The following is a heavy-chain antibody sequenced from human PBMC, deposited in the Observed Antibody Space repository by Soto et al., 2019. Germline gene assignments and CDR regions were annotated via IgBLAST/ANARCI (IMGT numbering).Heavy chain of an antibody. Sequence: SETLSLTCTVSGGPISAFFWNWIRQSPGKGLEWIGRIYQTGYTRYNPSLQSRVTMSVDPSKHQFSLQVRSVTAADTAVYYCARSPRPSSIGSFDIWGQGRMVTVSS. CDR2: IYQTGYT. CDR3: ARSPRPSSIGSFDI. D-gene: IGHD6-6*01. V-gene: IGHV4-4*07. J-gene: IGHJ3*02. CDR1: GGPISAFF.